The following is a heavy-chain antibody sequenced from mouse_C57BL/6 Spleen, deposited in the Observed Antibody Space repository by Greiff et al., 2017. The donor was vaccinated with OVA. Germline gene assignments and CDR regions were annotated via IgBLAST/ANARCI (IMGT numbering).Heavy chain of an antibody. CDR3: ARGLPFDY. V-gene: IGHV1-18*01. D-gene: IGHD2-4*01. CDR1: GYTFTDYN. CDR2: INPNHGGT. Sequence: EVQLQQSGPELVKPGASVKIPCKASGYTFTDYNMDWVKQSHGKSLEWIGDINPNHGGTIYNQKFKGKATLTVDKSSSTAYMELRSLTSEDTAVYYCARGLPFDYWGQGTTLTVSS. J-gene: IGHJ2*01.